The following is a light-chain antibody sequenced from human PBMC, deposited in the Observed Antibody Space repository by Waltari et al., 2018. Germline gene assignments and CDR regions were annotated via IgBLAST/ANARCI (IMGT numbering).Light chain of an antibody. CDR1: SGSIASNY. Sequence: NFILTQSPSVSESPGKTVTISCTRSSGSIASNYVHWYQRRPGSAPPTVNYEDVRRPPGVPDRFSGSVDSSSNSASLTISGLKTEDEADYYCQSYDNTNRWVIFGGGTKLTVL. CDR2: EDV. J-gene: IGLJ2*01. CDR3: QSYDNTNRWVI. V-gene: IGLV6-57*03.